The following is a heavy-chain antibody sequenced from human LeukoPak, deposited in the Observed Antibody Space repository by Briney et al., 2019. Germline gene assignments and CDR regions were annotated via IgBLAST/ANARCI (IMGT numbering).Heavy chain of an antibody. D-gene: IGHD3-10*01. CDR1: GFSFDDYA. CDR2: INWNGGSV. Sequence: GGSLRLSCVVSGFSFDDYAMHWVRQAPGKGLEWVSGINWNGGSVGYADSVKGRFTISRDNSKNTLYLQMNSLRAEDTAVYYCARDGPASDGSGSYDYWGQGTLVTVSS. J-gene: IGHJ4*02. V-gene: IGHV3-9*01. CDR3: ARDGPASDGSGSYDY.